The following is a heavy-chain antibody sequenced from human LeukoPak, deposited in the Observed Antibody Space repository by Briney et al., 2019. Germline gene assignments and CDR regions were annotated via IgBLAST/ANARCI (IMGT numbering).Heavy chain of an antibody. CDR2: ISAYNGNT. D-gene: IGHD3-10*01. V-gene: IGHV1-18*01. CDR1: GYTFTSYG. Sequence: ASVKVSCKASGYTFTSYGISWVRQAPGQGLEWMGWISAYNGNTNYAQKLQGGVTMTTDTSTSTAYMELRSLRSDDTAVYYCAREYYYGSGALYGDYYGMDVWGQGTTVTVSS. CDR3: AREYYYGSGALYGDYYGMDV. J-gene: IGHJ6*02.